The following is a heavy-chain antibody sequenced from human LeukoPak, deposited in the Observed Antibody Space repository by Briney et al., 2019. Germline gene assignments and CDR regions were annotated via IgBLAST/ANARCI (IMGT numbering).Heavy chain of an antibody. Sequence: PSETLSLTCTVSGGSISSYYWSWIRQPPGKGLEWIGYIYYSGSTNYNPSLKSRVTISVDTSKNQFSLKLSSVTAADTAVYYCARTLSGSYYRYYYYGMDVWGQGTTVTVSS. J-gene: IGHJ6*02. CDR3: ARTLSGSYYRYYYYGMDV. D-gene: IGHD3-10*01. CDR1: GGSISSYY. CDR2: IYYSGST. V-gene: IGHV4-59*01.